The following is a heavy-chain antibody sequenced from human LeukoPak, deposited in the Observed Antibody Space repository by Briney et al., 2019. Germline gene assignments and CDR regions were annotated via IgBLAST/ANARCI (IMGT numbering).Heavy chain of an antibody. CDR3: AKDILSEQWHDAFDI. V-gene: IGHV3-43*02. CDR2: ISGDGGST. D-gene: IGHD6-19*01. J-gene: IGHJ3*02. Sequence: GGSLRLSCVASGFIVDDYAIYWVRQAPGKGLEWVSLISGDGGSTYYADSVKGRFTISRDNSKNSLFLQMNSLRTEDTALYYCAKDILSEQWHDAFDIWGQGTMVTVSS. CDR1: GFIVDDYA.